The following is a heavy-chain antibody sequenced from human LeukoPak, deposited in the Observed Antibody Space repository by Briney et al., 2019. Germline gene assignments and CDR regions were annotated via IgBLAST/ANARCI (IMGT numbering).Heavy chain of an antibody. Sequence: GRSLRLSCAASGFTFRSYAMHWVRQPPGKGLEWVTFMSYDGSNKQYVDSVKGRFTISRDDSKNTLYLQMNSLRAEDTAEYYCVKEAKYCSGGDCYYPFHYWGQGSLVTVSS. D-gene: IGHD2-15*01. J-gene: IGHJ4*02. V-gene: IGHV3-30*04. CDR1: GFTFRSYA. CDR3: VKEAKYCSGGDCYYPFHY. CDR2: MSYDGSNK.